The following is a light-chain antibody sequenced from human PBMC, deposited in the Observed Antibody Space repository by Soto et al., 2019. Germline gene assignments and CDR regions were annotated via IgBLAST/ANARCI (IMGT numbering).Light chain of an antibody. J-gene: IGLJ1*01. V-gene: IGLV1-47*01. CDR2: RNN. CDR1: SSNIGSNY. CDR3: AAWDDSLSGYV. Sequence: QSVLTQPPSASGTPGQRVTISCSGSSSNIGSNYVYWYQQLPGTAPKLLIYRNNQRPSGVPGGFSGSKSGTSASLAISGLRSEDEADYYCAAWDDSLSGYVFGTGTKVTVL.